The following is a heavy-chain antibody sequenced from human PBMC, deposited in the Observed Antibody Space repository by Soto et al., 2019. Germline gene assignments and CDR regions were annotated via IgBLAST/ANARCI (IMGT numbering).Heavy chain of an antibody. CDR3: ARASGSRLFDY. J-gene: IGHJ4*02. CDR1: GFTVSSNY. V-gene: IGHV3-53*01. Sequence: PGGSLRLSCAASGFTVSSNYMSWVRQAPGKGLEWVSVIYSGGSTYYADFVKGRFTISRDNSKNTLYLQVNSLRAEDTAVYYCARASGSRLFDYWGQGTLVTVSS. D-gene: IGHD1-26*01. CDR2: IYSGGST.